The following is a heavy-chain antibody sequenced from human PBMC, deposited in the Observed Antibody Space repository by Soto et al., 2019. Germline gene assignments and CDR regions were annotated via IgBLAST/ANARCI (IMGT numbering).Heavy chain of an antibody. Sequence: QVQLVESGGGVVQPGRSLRLSCAASGFNFNNYAMHWVRQAPGKGLEWVTLISEDGSKKFFADSVKGRFTVSRDNSKNTVFLQMNSLKSEDTAVYYCAKSAPPATVTLYYCDYWGQGTLVTVSS. CDR2: ISEDGSKK. D-gene: IGHD4-17*01. CDR1: GFNFNNYA. J-gene: IGHJ4*02. CDR3: AKSAPPATVTLYYCDY. V-gene: IGHV3-30*18.